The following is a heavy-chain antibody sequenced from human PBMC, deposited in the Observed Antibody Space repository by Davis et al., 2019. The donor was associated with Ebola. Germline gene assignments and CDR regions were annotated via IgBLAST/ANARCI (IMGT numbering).Heavy chain of an antibody. Sequence: AASVKVSCKASGYTFTSYGISWVRQAPGQGLEWMGWINPHNGNTNYAQNVQGRVIMTSDPATTTAYMEVGSLRSDDTAVYFCARAQFPTTSDHWGQGTLVTVSS. J-gene: IGHJ4*02. V-gene: IGHV1-18*04. CDR2: INPHNGNT. CDR3: ARAQFPTTSDH. D-gene: IGHD1-1*01. CDR1: GYTFTSYG.